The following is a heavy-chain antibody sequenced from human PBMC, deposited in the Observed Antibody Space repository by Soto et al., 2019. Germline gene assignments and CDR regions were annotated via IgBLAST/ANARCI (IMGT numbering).Heavy chain of an antibody. CDR2: IYYSGRT. D-gene: IGHD1-26*01. CDR1: GGSISSHY. Sequence: SETLSLTCIVSGGSISSHYWNWIRQPPGKGLEWIGYIYYSGRTNYNPSLKSRVTISVDTSKNQFSLNLSSVTAADTAVYYCARDSGSSYYYYYGMEVWGQGTKVTVSS. CDR3: ARDSGSSYYYYYGMEV. J-gene: IGHJ6*02. V-gene: IGHV4-59*11.